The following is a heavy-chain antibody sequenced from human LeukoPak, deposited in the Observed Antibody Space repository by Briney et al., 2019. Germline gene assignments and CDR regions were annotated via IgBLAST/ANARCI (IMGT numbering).Heavy chain of an antibody. D-gene: IGHD3-3*01. CDR2: ISGSGGST. Sequence: GGSLRLSCAASGFTFDDYAMHWVRQAPGKGLEWVSAISGSGGSTYYADSVKGRFTISRDNSKNTLYLQMNSLRAEDTAVYYCAKDRLRSAIDYWGQGTLVTVSS. CDR1: GFTFDDYA. J-gene: IGHJ4*02. CDR3: AKDRLRSAIDY. V-gene: IGHV3-23*01.